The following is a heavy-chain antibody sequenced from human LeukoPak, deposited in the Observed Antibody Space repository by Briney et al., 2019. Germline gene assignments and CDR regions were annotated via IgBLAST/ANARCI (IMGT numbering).Heavy chain of an antibody. CDR2: IYYSGST. Sequence: SETLSLTCTVSGGSISSGGYYWSWIRQHPGKGLEWIGYIYYSGSTYYNPSLKSRVTISVDTSKNQFSLKLSSVTAADTAVYYCARRAATRYYFDYWGQGTLVTVSS. CDR1: GGSISSGGYY. V-gene: IGHV4-31*03. J-gene: IGHJ4*02. D-gene: IGHD2-15*01. CDR3: ARRAATRYYFDY.